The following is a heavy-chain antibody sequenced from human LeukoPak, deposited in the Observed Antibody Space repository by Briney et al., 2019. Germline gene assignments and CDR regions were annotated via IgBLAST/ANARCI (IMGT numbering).Heavy chain of an antibody. J-gene: IGHJ4*02. CDR3: ARVYSSGWYVY. CDR2: IIPIFGTA. V-gene: IGHV1-69*01. D-gene: IGHD6-19*01. Sequence: GSSVKVSCKASGGTFSSYAISWVRQAPGQGLEWMGGIIPIFGTANYAQKFQGRVTITADESTSTAYMGLSSLRSEDTAVYYCARVYSSGWYVYWGQGTLVTVSS. CDR1: GGTFSSYA.